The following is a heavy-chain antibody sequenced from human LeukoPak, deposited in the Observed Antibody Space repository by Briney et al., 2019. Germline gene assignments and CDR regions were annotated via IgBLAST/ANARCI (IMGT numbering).Heavy chain of an antibody. CDR3: ANVLQQRDVAFDI. V-gene: IGHV3-23*01. Sequence: GGSLRLSCAASGFTFSSYGMSWVRQAPGKGLEWVSAISGSGGSTYYADSVKGRFTISRDNSKNTLYLQMNSLRAEDTAVYYCANVLQQRDVAFDIWGQGTMVTVSS. J-gene: IGHJ3*02. D-gene: IGHD1-1*01. CDR2: ISGSGGST. CDR1: GFTFSSYG.